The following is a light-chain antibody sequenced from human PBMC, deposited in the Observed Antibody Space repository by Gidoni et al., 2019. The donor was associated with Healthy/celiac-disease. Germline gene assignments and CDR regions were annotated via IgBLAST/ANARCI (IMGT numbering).Light chain of an antibody. V-gene: IGKV1-9*01. CDR1: QGISSY. CDR3: QQLSSSPLT. Sequence: DIQLTQSPSFLSASVGDRVTITCRASQGISSYLAWYQQKQWKAPKLLIYAASTLQGGVPSRFSGSGSGTEFTLTISSLKPEDFATYSCQQLSSSPLTFGPGTKVDIK. J-gene: IGKJ3*01. CDR2: AAS.